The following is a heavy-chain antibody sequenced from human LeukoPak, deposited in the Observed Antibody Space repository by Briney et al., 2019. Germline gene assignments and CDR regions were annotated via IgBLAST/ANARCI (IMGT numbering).Heavy chain of an antibody. CDR1: GYTFTSYY. J-gene: IGHJ4*02. D-gene: IGHD2-15*01. CDR2: INPSGGST. V-gene: IGHV1-46*01. CDR3: ANGYCSGGSCYPDFDY. Sequence: EASVKVSCKASGYTFTSYYMHWVRQAPGQGLEWMGIINPSGGSTSYAQKFQGRVTMTRDTSTSTVYMELSSLRFEDTAVYYCANGYCSGGSCYPDFDYWGQGTLVTVSS.